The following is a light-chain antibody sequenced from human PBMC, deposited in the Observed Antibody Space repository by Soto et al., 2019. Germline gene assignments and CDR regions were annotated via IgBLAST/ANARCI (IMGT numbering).Light chain of an antibody. J-gene: IGKJ1*01. Sequence: DIQMTQSPSTLCASVGDRVTITCRASQTISSWLAWYQQKPGKAPKLLIYKASTLKSGVPSRFSGSGSGTEFTLTISSLQPDDFATYYCQHYNSYSEAFGQGTKVDI. V-gene: IGKV1-5*03. CDR2: KAS. CDR3: QHYNSYSEA. CDR1: QTISSW.